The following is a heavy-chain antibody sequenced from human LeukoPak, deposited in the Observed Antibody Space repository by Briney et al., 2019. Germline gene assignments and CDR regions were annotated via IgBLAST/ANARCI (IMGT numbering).Heavy chain of an antibody. Sequence: PSETLSLTCTVSGGSISSYYWSWLRQPPGKGLEWIGYIYYSGSTNYNPSFKSRVTISVDTSKNQFSLKLSSVTAADTAVYYCASPGIAAAGTVPVLDYWGQGTLVTVSS. CDR1: GGSISSYY. D-gene: IGHD6-13*01. V-gene: IGHV4-59*08. CDR3: ASPGIAAAGTVPVLDY. CDR2: IYYSGST. J-gene: IGHJ4*02.